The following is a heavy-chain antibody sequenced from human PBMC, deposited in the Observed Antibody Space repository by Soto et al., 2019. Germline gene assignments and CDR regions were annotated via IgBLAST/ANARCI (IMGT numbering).Heavy chain of an antibody. CDR1: GFTFSNYA. V-gene: IGHV3-23*01. Sequence: EMQLLESGGGLVQPGGSLRLSCVASGFTFSNYAMRWVRQAPGKGLEYVSGITGGGERTYYADSVKGQCTISRDDSRNTLFLQMNSLRADDTAVYYCAKCVSGYVADYWGQGTLVTVSS. J-gene: IGHJ4*02. CDR2: ITGGGERT. CDR3: AKCVSGYVADY. D-gene: IGHD3-22*01.